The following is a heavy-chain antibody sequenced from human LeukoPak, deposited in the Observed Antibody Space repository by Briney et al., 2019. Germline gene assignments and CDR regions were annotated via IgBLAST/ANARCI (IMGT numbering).Heavy chain of an antibody. CDR2: INSDGTTT. V-gene: IGHV3-74*01. CDR3: ARHPGGSTSYYFDY. CDR1: GFTVSNYW. J-gene: IGHJ4*02. D-gene: IGHD2/OR15-2a*01. Sequence: PGGSLRLSCAASGFTVSNYWMHWVRQAPGKGLVWVSRINSDGTTTTYADSVKGRFTISRDIPKNTLYLQMNSLRAEDTAVYYCARHPGGSTSYYFDYWGQGTLVTVSS.